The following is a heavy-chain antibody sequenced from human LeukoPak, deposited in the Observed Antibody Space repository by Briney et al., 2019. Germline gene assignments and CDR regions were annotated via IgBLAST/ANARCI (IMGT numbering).Heavy chain of an antibody. V-gene: IGHV1-18*01. CDR1: GYTFTSYS. CDR2: ISTYNGNT. CDR3: ARSSLLYYYYYGMDV. Sequence: ASVKVSCKASGYTFTSYSISWVRQAPGQGLEWMGWISTYNGNTNYAQKFQGRVTMTTDTSTSTAYMELRSLRSEDTAVYYCARSSLLYYYYYGMDVWGQGTTVTVSS. J-gene: IGHJ6*02. D-gene: IGHD2-2*01.